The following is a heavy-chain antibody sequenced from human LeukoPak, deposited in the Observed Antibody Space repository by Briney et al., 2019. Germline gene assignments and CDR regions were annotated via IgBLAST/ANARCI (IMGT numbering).Heavy chain of an antibody. CDR2: IYYSGST. J-gene: IGHJ4*02. CDR3: ARVTFGGVIVPPRFDY. V-gene: IGHV4-59*01. D-gene: IGHD3-16*02. Sequence: PSETLSLTCTVSGGSISSYYWSWIRQPPGKGLEWIGYIYYSGSTNYNPSLKSRVTISVDTSKNQFSLKLSSVTAVDTAVYYCARVTFGGVIVPPRFDYWGQGTLVTVSS. CDR1: GGSISSYY.